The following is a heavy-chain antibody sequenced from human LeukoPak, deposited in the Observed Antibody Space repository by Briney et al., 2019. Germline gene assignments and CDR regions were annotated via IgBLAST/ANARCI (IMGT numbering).Heavy chain of an antibody. CDR3: ARHAGSYAFDI. CDR2: ITTSDTTI. V-gene: IGHV3-11*04. Sequence: GGSLRLSCAASGFTFSDYYMSWIRQAPGMGLEWVSYITTSDTTIYYADSEKGRFTISRDNAKNSLYLQMNSLRAEDTAVYYCARHAGSYAFDIWGQGTMVTVSS. D-gene: IGHD1-14*01. CDR1: GFTFSDYY. J-gene: IGHJ3*02.